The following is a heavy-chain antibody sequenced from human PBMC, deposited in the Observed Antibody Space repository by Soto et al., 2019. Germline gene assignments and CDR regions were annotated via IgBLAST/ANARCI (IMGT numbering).Heavy chain of an antibody. CDR3: ARDLNGSGNYYTRYFDY. Sequence: SETLSLTCAVSGGSINSRYWWSWVRQSPGKGLEWIGEIYHSGSTNYNPSLKSRVTISVDKSKNQFSLNLSSVTAADTAVYYCARDLNGSGNYYTRYFDYWGQGTLVT. V-gene: IGHV4-4*02. D-gene: IGHD3-10*01. CDR1: GGSINSRYW. J-gene: IGHJ4*02. CDR2: IYHSGST.